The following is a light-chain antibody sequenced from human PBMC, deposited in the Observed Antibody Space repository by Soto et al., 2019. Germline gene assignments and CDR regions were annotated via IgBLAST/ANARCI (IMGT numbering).Light chain of an antibody. V-gene: IGKV3-11*01. Sequence: EIVLTQSPATLSLSPGERASLSCRASQSISSSLAWYQQKPGQPPRLLIYDASNSATGTPARFSGSGSGTDFTLTISSLEPEDFAVYYCQQRSNWPPLYTFGQGTKLEIK. J-gene: IGKJ2*01. CDR2: DAS. CDR1: QSISSS. CDR3: QQRSNWPPLYT.